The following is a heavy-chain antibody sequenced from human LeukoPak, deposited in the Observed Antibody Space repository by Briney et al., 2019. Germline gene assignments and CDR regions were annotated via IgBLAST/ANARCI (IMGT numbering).Heavy chain of an antibody. CDR3: TKERYNYVGGTYQIGGFDF. D-gene: IGHD3-16*02. V-gene: IGHV3-48*04. Sequence: GGSLRLSCEASGFTFSTYSMTWVRQAPGKGLEGVSYISSSSSSIYYADSVKGRFTISRDNVKNSLYLQMNSLRAEDTAVYYCTKERYNYVGGTYQIGGFDFWGQGTLVTVSS. CDR2: ISSSSSSI. CDR1: GFTFSTYS. J-gene: IGHJ4*02.